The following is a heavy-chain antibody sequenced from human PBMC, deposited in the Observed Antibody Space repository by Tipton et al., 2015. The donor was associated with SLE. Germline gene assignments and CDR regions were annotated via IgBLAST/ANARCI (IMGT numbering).Heavy chain of an antibody. V-gene: IGHV3-30*04. J-gene: IGHJ6*02. CDR3: AKGVVGILGGMDV. CDR1: GFTFSNYD. CDR2: ISYDGSNK. D-gene: IGHD3-3*02. Sequence: SLRLSCAASGFTFSNYDMHWVRQAPGKGLEWVAVISYDGSNKYYADSVKGRFTISRDNSKNTLYLQMNSLRVEDTAVYYCAKGVVGILGGMDVWGHGTTVTVSS.